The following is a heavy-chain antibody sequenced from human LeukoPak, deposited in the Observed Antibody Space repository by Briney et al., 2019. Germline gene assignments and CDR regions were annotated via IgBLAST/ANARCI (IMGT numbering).Heavy chain of an antibody. CDR2: ISSSSYI. J-gene: IGHJ5*02. Sequence: PGGSLRLSCAASGFTFSSYSMNWVRQAPGKGLEWVSAISSSSYIYYADSVKGRFTISRDNAKNSLYLQMNSLRAEDTAVYYCATPTRRDGYNYPLGSWGQGTLVTVSS. CDR3: ATPTRRDGYNYPLGS. D-gene: IGHD5-24*01. V-gene: IGHV3-21*01. CDR1: GFTFSSYS.